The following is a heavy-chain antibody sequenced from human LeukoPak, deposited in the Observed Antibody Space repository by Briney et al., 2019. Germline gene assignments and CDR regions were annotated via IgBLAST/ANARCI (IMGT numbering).Heavy chain of an antibody. V-gene: IGHV4-59*01. CDR2: IYYSGST. J-gene: IGHJ6*03. CDR3: ARSLIGGDYYYYYYMDV. CDR1: GGSISSYY. D-gene: IGHD1-26*01. Sequence: SETLSLTCTVSGGSISSYYWSWIRQPPGKGLEWIGYIYYSGSTNYNPSLKSRVTISVDTSTNQFSLKLSSVTAADTAVYYCARSLIGGDYYYYYYMDVWGKGTTVTVSS.